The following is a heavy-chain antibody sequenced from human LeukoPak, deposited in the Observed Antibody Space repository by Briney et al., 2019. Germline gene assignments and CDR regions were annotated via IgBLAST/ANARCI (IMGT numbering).Heavy chain of an antibody. J-gene: IGHJ4*02. CDR2: MNPNSGNT. D-gene: IGHD3-22*01. V-gene: IGHV1-8*01. Sequence: ASVKVSCKASGYTFTSYDINWVRQATGQGLEWMGWMNPNSGNTGYAQKFQGRVTMTRSTSISTAYMELSSLRSEDTAVYYCARQAFYFDRSAYYPPYSFDYWGQGTLVTVSS. CDR3: ARQAFYFDRSAYYPPYSFDY. CDR1: GYTFTSYD.